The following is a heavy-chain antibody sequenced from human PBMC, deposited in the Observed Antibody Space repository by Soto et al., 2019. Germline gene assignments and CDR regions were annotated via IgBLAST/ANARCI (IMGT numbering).Heavy chain of an antibody. CDR1: GGSISSSSYY. CDR3: ARPAGYCSRTSFHLPLDH. Sequence: SETLSLTCTVSGGSISSSSYYWGWIRQPPGKGLEWIGSIYYSGSTYYNPSLKSRVTISVDTSKNQFSLKLSSVTAADTAVYYCARPAGYCSRTSFHLPLDHWGQGTLVTVYS. D-gene: IGHD2-2*01. J-gene: IGHJ1*01. CDR2: IYYSGST. V-gene: IGHV4-39*01.